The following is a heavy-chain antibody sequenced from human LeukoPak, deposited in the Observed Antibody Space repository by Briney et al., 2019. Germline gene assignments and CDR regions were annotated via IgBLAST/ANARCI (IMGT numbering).Heavy chain of an antibody. CDR1: GFTFSSYA. J-gene: IGHJ4*02. CDR2: ISGSGGST. Sequence: PGGSLRLSCAASGFTFSSYAMSWVRQAPGKGLEWVSAISGSGGSTYYADSVKGRFTISRDNSKNTLYLQMNSLRAEDTAVYYCAKSTERYSGSYYDYWGQGTLVTVSS. CDR3: AKSTERYSGSYYDY. V-gene: IGHV3-23*01. D-gene: IGHD1-26*01.